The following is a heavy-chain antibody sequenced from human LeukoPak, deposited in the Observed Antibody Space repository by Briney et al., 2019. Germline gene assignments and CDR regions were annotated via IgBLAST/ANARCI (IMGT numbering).Heavy chain of an antibody. Sequence: GGSLRLSCAASGFTFSSYGMHWVRQAPGKGLEWVAFIRYDGSNKYYADSVKGRFTISRDNSKNTLYLQMNSLRAEDTAVYYCARDREYSGYFDYWGQGTLVTVSS. CDR1: GFTFSSYG. CDR2: IRYDGSNK. J-gene: IGHJ4*02. CDR3: ARDREYSGYFDY. D-gene: IGHD6-6*01. V-gene: IGHV3-30*02.